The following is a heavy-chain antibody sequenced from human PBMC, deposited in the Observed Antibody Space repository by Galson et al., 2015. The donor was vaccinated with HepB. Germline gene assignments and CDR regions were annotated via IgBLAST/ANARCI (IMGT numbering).Heavy chain of an antibody. CDR3: TRAPSHCSGGSCYNTPVDY. D-gene: IGHD2-15*01. CDR2: INPNSGGT. J-gene: IGHJ4*02. Sequence: MGRINPNSGGTNYAQKFQGRVTMTRDTSISTAYMELSRLRSDDTAVYYCTRAPSHCSGGSCYNTPVDYWGQGTLVTVSS. V-gene: IGHV1-2*06.